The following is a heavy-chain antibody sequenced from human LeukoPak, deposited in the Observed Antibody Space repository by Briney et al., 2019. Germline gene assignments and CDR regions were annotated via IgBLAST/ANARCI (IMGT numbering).Heavy chain of an antibody. CDR3: ARDYRGYSSSSGWFDP. D-gene: IGHD6-6*01. CDR1: GYTFTDYY. CDR2: INPNSGGT. Sequence: ASVKVSCKASGYTFTDYYMHWVRQAPGQGLEWMGWINPNSGGTNYAQKFQGRVTMTRDTSISTAYMELSRLRSDDTAVYYCARDYRGYSSSSGWFDPWGQGTLVTVSS. V-gene: IGHV1-2*02. J-gene: IGHJ5*02.